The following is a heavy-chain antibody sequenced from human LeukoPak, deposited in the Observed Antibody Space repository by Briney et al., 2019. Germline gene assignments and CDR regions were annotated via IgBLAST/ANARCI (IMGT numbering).Heavy chain of an antibody. CDR3: TKGLVGTEYFQH. J-gene: IGHJ1*01. V-gene: IGHV3-23*01. D-gene: IGHD2-8*02. CDR2: ISGSGGGT. Sequence: GGSLRLSCAASGFTFSSYAMSWVRQAPGKGLEWISTISGSGGGTYYADSVKGRFTISRDNSKNTLSLQMNSLRAEDTAVYHCTKGLVGTEYFQHWGQGTLVTVSS. CDR1: GFTFSSYA.